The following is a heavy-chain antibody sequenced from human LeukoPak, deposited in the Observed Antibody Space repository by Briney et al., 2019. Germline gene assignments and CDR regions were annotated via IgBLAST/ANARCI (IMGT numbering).Heavy chain of an antibody. CDR2: IYHSGST. Sequence: SETLSLTCTVSNYSLSSGYYWGWIRQPPGKGVEWIGSIYHSGSTYYNPSLKSRVTISVVTAKNQFSLKVSSVTAADTAVYYCARVSPQWELDAFDIWGQGTMVTVSS. J-gene: IGHJ3*02. CDR1: NYSLSSGYY. V-gene: IGHV4-38-2*02. D-gene: IGHD1-26*01. CDR3: ARVSPQWELDAFDI.